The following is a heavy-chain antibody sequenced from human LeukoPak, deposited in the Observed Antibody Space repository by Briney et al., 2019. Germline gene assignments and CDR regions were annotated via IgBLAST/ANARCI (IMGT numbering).Heavy chain of an antibody. D-gene: IGHD1-26*01. CDR2: INHSGST. V-gene: IGHV4-34*01. Sequence: SETLSLTCAAYGGSFSGYYWSWIRQPPGKGLEWIGEINHSGSTNYNPSLKSRVTISVDTSKNQFSLKLSSVTAADTAVYYCARGNGRGRYSTVGAFDIWGQGTMVTVSS. CDR1: GGSFSGYY. CDR3: ARGNGRGRYSTVGAFDI. J-gene: IGHJ3*02.